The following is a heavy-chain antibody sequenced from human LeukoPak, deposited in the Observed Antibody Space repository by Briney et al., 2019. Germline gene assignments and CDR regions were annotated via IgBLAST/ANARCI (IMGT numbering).Heavy chain of an antibody. CDR3: AKAPQINYYYYGMDV. J-gene: IGHJ6*02. Sequence: PGGSLRLSCPASGFTFSSYAMSWVRQAPGKGLEWVSAISGSGGSTYYADSVKGRFTISSDNSKNTLYLQMNSLRAEDTAVYYCAKAPQINYYYYGMDVWGQGTTVTVSS. V-gene: IGHV3-23*01. CDR1: GFTFSSYA. CDR2: ISGSGGST.